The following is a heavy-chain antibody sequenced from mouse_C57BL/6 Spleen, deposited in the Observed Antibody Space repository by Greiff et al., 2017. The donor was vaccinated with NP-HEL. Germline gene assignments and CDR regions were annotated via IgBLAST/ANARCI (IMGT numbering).Heavy chain of an antibody. D-gene: IGHD1-1*01. CDR3: ARRETTVVAGNYFDY. J-gene: IGHJ2*01. V-gene: IGHV5-4*03. CDR1: GFTFSSYA. CDR2: ISDGGSYT. Sequence: EVKLVESGGGLVKPGGSLKLSCAASGFTFSSYAMSWVRQTPEKRLEWVATISDGGSYTYYPDNVKGRFTISRDNAKNNLYLQMSHLKSEDTAMYYCARRETTVVAGNYFDYWGQGTTLTVSS.